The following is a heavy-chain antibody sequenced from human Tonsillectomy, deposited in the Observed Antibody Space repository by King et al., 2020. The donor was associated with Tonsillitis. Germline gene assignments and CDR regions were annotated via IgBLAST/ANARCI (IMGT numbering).Heavy chain of an antibody. D-gene: IGHD3-9*01. V-gene: IGHV3-43*01. CDR2: ISWDGGST. J-gene: IGHJ3*02. CDR1: GFTFDDYT. Sequence: VQLVESGGVVVQPGGSLRLSCAASGFTFDDYTMHWVRQAPGKGLEWVSLISWDGGSTYYADSVKGRFTISRDNSKNSLYLQMNSLRTEDTALYYCAKDFDYYDILTGYYMRSNYAFDNWGQGTMVTVSS. CDR3: AKDFDYYDILTGYYMRSNYAFDN.